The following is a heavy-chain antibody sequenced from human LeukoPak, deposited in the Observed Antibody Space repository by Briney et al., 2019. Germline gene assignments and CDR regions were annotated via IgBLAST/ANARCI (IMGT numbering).Heavy chain of an antibody. J-gene: IGHJ5*01. CDR3: ARDHSSGWYSWFDP. CDR1: GFTSSSYW. Sequence: GGSLRLSCAASGFTSSSYWMHWVRQAPGKGLVWASRINHDGSSTTYADSVKGRFTISRDNAKNTLYLQMNSLRVEDTAVYYCARDHSSGWYSWFDPWGQGTLVTVSS. V-gene: IGHV3-74*03. CDR2: INHDGSST. D-gene: IGHD6-19*01.